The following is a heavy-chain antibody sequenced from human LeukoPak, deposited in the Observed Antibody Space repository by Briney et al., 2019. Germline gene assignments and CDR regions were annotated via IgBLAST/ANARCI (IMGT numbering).Heavy chain of an antibody. J-gene: IGHJ4*02. CDR2: INAGNGNT. D-gene: IGHD2-21*02. CDR3: ARDVGTAISTSYYFDY. CDR1: GFTFTTYF. Sequence: GASVKVSCKASGFTFTTYFMHWVRQAPGQRLEWMGWINAGNGNTKYSQKFQGRVTITRDTSASTAYMELSSLRSEDTAVYYCARDVGTAISTSYYFDYWGQGTLVTVSS. V-gene: IGHV1-3*01.